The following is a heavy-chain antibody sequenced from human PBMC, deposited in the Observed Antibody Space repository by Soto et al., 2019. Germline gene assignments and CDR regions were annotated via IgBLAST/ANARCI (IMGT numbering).Heavy chain of an antibody. CDR1: GGSISSGGYS. CDR3: ARAASLCSGGSCHLERFDY. J-gene: IGHJ4*02. D-gene: IGHD2-15*01. Sequence: SETLSLTCAVSGGSISSGGYSWSWIRQPPGKGLEWIGYIYHSGSTYYNPSLKSRVTISVDRSKNQFSLKLSSVTAADTAVYYCARAASLCSGGSCHLERFDYWGQGTQVTVSS. CDR2: IYHSGST. V-gene: IGHV4-30-2*01.